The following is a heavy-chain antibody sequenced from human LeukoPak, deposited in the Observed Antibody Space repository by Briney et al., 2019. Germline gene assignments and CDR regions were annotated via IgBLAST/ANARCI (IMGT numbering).Heavy chain of an antibody. CDR3: ARGRDGDYVNWYDP. CDR1: GFTVSDNY. Sequence: GGTLRLSCAASGFTVSDNYVTWVRQGPGKGLEWVSVIYPVGTYYAESVKGRFSISRDNSRNTVYLQMNGLRADDTAVYYCARGRDGDYVNWYDPWGQGILVTVSS. D-gene: IGHD4-17*01. J-gene: IGHJ5*02. V-gene: IGHV3-53*01. CDR2: IYPVGT.